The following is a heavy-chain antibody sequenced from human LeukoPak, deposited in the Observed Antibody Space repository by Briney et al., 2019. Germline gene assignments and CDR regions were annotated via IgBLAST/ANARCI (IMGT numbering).Heavy chain of an antibody. V-gene: IGHV4-30-2*01. CDR2: IYHSGST. J-gene: IGHJ4*02. CDR1: GGSISSGGYS. D-gene: IGHD3-22*01. CDR3: ARGHYDSSGYYDY. Sequence: PSETLSLTCAVSGGSISSGGYSWSWIRQPPGKGLEWIGYIYHSGSTYYNPSLKSRVTISVDRSKNQFSLKLSSVTAADTAVYYCARGHYDSSGYYDYWGQGTLVTVSS.